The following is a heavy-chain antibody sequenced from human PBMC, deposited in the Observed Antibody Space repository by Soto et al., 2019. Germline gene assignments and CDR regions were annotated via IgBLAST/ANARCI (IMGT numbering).Heavy chain of an antibody. D-gene: IGHD3-16*01. Sequence: SQTLSLTCDISGDTISRSSAAWIWVRQSPSRGLEWLGRTYYKSKWSTDYALSVKGRITINAITSRNQISLHLNSVTAADTAVDYCARAFGSVHRSDYWLKDVFDIWGQGTLVTVS. CDR1: GDTISRSSAA. J-gene: IGHJ3*02. CDR3: ARAFGSVHRSDYWLKDVFDI. V-gene: IGHV6-1*01. CDR2: TYYKSKWST.